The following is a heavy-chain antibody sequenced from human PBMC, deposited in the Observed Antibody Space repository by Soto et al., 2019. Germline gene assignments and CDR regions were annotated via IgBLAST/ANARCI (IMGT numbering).Heavy chain of an antibody. V-gene: IGHV3-7*04. CDR3: ARGDYYDTSGPFSDAFDI. CDR2: IKPDGSEK. D-gene: IGHD3-22*01. Sequence: GGSLRLSCAASGFTFCSYGMNWVRQAPGKGLEWVANIKPDGSEKFYVDSLKGRFTMSRDNAKNSLYLQMNGLRADDTAVYYCARGDYYDTSGPFSDAFDIWGQGTMLTVSS. CDR1: GFTFCSYG. J-gene: IGHJ3*02.